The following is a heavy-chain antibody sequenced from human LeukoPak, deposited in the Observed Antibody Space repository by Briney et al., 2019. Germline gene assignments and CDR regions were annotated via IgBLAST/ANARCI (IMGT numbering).Heavy chain of an antibody. CDR1: GFTFSTYW. V-gene: IGHV3-7*01. CDR2: IKEDGSVN. Sequence: PGGSLRLSCAASGFTFSTYWMSWVRQAPGKGLEWVANIKEDGSVNAYVDSVKGRFTISRDNAKNSLYLQMHSLRVEDAAVYYCARLSTVVTFDYWGQGTLVTVSS. D-gene: IGHD4-23*01. J-gene: IGHJ4*02. CDR3: ARLSTVVTFDY.